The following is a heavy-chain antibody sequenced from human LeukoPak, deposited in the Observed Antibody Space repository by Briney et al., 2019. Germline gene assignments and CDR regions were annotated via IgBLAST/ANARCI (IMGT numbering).Heavy chain of an antibody. V-gene: IGHV3-7*03. CDR2: IKQDGSEK. Sequence: GGSLRLSCAASGFTFSSYAMSWVRQAPGKGLEWVANIKQDGSEKNYVDSVKGRFIISRDNAKNSLYLQMNTLRADDTAVYYCARDGFGTGSNWGQGTLVTVSS. CDR3: ARDGFGTGSN. D-gene: IGHD3-16*01. J-gene: IGHJ4*02. CDR1: GFTFSSYA.